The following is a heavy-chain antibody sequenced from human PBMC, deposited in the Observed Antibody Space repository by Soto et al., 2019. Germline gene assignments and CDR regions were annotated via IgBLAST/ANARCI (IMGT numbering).Heavy chain of an antibody. CDR2: IYYPGTT. D-gene: IGHD1-26*01. CDR1: GGAISDARFY. CDR3: ARQKWEQPKWFDP. V-gene: IGHV4-39*01. Sequence: QLQLQESGPGLVKPSETLSLTCSLSGGAISDARFYWGWIRQSPGRGLGWIGSIYYPGTTFFNPSLKSGVTISVDTSENQFYLKLYSVTAADTALYFCARQKWEQPKWFDPWGQGTLVIVSP. J-gene: IGHJ5*02.